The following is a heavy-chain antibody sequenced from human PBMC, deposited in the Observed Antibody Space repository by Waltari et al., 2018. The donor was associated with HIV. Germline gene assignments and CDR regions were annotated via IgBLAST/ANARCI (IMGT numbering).Heavy chain of an antibody. CDR2: ISGSGGST. D-gene: IGHD3-16*02. V-gene: IGHV3-23*01. J-gene: IGHJ4*02. CDR1: GFTFSSYA. Sequence: EVQLLESGGGLVQPGGSLRLSCAASGFTFSSYAMSWVRQAPGKGLEWVSAISGSGGSTYYADSVKGRFTISRDNSKNTLYLQMNSLRAEDTAVYYCAKELGVYDYIWGSYRFSWDYWGQGTLVTVSS. CDR3: AKELGVYDYIWGSYRFSWDY.